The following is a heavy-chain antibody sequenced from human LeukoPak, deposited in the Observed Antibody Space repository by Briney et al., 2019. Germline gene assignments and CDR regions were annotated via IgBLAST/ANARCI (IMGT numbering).Heavy chain of an antibody. CDR3: ARAYDSSGYYYLPHY. V-gene: IGHV3-20*01. CDR1: GFTFDDYG. Sequence: PGGSLRLSCAASGFTFDDYGMSWVRQAPGKGLEWVSGINWNGGSTGYADSVKGRFTISRDNAKNSLYLQMNSLRAEDTALYHCARAYDSSGYYYLPHYWGQGTLVTVSS. D-gene: IGHD3-22*01. J-gene: IGHJ4*02. CDR2: INWNGGST.